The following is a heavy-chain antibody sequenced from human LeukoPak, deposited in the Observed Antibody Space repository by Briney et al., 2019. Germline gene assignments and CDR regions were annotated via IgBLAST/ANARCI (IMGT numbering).Heavy chain of an antibody. CDR3: AREDVLLWFGELPYGAYAFDI. CDR2: IYTSGST. J-gene: IGHJ3*02. D-gene: IGHD3-10*01. V-gene: IGHV4-4*07. Sequence: SETLSLTCTVSGGSISSYYWSWIRQPAGKGLEWIGRIYTSGSTNYNPSLKSRGTMSVDTSKNQFSLKLSSVTAADTAVYYCAREDVLLWFGELPYGAYAFDIWGQGTMVTVSS. CDR1: GGSISSYY.